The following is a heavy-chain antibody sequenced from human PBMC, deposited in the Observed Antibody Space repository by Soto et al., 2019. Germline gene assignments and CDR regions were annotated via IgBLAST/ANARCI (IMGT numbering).Heavy chain of an antibody. D-gene: IGHD2-2*02. CDR3: ARDRPCSSTSCYISDGEDAFDI. V-gene: IGHV3-7*01. J-gene: IGHJ3*02. CDR1: GFTFSSYW. CDR2: IKQDGSEK. Sequence: GGSLRLSCAASGFTFSSYWMSWVRQAPGKGLEWVANIKQDGSEKYYVDSVKGRFTISRDNAKNSLYLQMNSLRAEDTAVYYCARDRPCSSTSCYISDGEDAFDIWGQGTMVTVSS.